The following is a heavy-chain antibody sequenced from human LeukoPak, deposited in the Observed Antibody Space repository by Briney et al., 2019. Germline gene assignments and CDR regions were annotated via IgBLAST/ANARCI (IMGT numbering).Heavy chain of an antibody. J-gene: IGHJ5*02. CDR3: AKDRQQLVENWFDP. CDR1: GYTFSSYA. D-gene: IGHD6-13*01. Sequence: GGSLRLSCAASGYTFSSYAMSWVRQAPGKGLEWVSAISGSGGSTYYADSVKGRFTISRDNSKNTLYLQMNSLRAEDTAVYYCAKDRQQLVENWFDPWGQGTLVTVSS. V-gene: IGHV3-23*01. CDR2: ISGSGGST.